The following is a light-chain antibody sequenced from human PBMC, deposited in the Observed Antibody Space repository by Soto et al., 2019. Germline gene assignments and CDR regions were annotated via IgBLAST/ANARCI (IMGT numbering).Light chain of an antibody. CDR1: QSVTNNY. V-gene: IGKV3-20*01. Sequence: EVVLTQSPGTVSLSPGERATLSCRASQSVTNNYLAWYQQKAGQAPRLLIYAAASRATGIPDSMSGSGSGTDFTHSISRQGPGEYAVYYCLQYGSSIMCTFGQGTKVEIK. CDR2: AAA. J-gene: IGKJ1*01. CDR3: LQYGSSIMCT.